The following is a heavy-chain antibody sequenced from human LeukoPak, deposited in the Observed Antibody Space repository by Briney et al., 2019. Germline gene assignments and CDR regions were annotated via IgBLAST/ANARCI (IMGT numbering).Heavy chain of an antibody. D-gene: IGHD6-13*01. Sequence: ASVKVSCKAFGYTFTSYGISWVRQAPGQRLEWMGWISAYNGHTNYAQKLQGRVTMATDTSTSTAYMELRSLRSDDTAVYYCAISGGSSSWYSVLTFDYWGQGTLVTVSS. CDR2: ISAYNGHT. J-gene: IGHJ4*02. V-gene: IGHV1-18*01. CDR1: GYTFTSYG. CDR3: AISGGSSSWYSVLTFDY.